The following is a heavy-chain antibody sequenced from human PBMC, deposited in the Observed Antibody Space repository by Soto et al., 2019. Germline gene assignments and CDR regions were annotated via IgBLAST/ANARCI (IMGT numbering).Heavy chain of an antibody. CDR2: IKSKTDGGTT. Sequence: GGSLRLSCAASGFTFSNAWMNWVRQAPGKGLEWVGRIKSKTDGGTTDYAAPVKGRFTISRDDSKNTLYLQMNSLKTEDTAVYYCTTDQNYYDSSGYLQDNYGMEVWGQGTTVTVSS. D-gene: IGHD3-22*01. J-gene: IGHJ6*01. CDR3: TTDQNYYDSSGYLQDNYGMEV. CDR1: GFTFSNAW. V-gene: IGHV3-15*07.